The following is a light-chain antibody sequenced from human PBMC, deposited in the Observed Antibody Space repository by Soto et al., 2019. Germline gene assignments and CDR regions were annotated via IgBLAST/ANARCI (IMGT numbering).Light chain of an antibody. CDR3: MQYGSSPWT. J-gene: IGKJ1*01. Sequence: NVLTQSPGTLSLSPGERATLSCRASQTVTSSNSAWYQQKPGQAPRLLIYGASSRATGIPDRLGGSASGTDCTLTISRLEPGDFAVYHCMQYGSSPWTFGQGTTV. V-gene: IGKV3-20*01. CDR2: GAS. CDR1: QTVTSSN.